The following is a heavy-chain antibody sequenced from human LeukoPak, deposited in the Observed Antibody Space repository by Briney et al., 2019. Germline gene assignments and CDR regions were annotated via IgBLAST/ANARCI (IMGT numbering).Heavy chain of an antibody. J-gene: IGHJ4*02. CDR1: GFTFSSYA. V-gene: IGHV3-30*01. CDR2: ISYDGSNK. CDR3: ARGGAGYYYDSSGYWVLDY. Sequence: GMSLRLSCAASGFTFSSYAMHWVRQAPGKGLEWVAVISYDGSNKYYADSVKGRFTISRDNSKNTLYLQMNSLRAEDTAVYYCARGGAGYYYDSSGYWVLDYWGQGTLVTVSS. D-gene: IGHD3-22*01.